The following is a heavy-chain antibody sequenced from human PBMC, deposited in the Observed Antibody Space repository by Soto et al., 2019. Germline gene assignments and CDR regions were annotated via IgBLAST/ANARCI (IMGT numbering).Heavy chain of an antibody. D-gene: IGHD6-13*01. V-gene: IGHV3-23*01. CDR1: GFTFSSHA. Sequence: GSLRLSCAASGFTFSSHAMTWVRQAPGKGLEWVSVISGNGGTTYYADSVKGRFTISRDNSRNTLDLQMSSLRAEDTAVYYCAKAPRLIAAPDYWGQGTLVTVSS. J-gene: IGHJ4*02. CDR2: ISGNGGTT. CDR3: AKAPRLIAAPDY.